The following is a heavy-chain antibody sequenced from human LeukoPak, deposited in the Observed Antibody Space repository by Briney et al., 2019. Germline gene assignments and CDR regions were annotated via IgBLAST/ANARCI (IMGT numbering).Heavy chain of an antibody. CDR3: ARALRTDILTTDY. J-gene: IGHJ4*02. CDR1: EYTFIDYF. CDR2: IDPNSGGT. V-gene: IGHV1-2*02. D-gene: IGHD3-9*01. Sequence: VASVKVSCKASEYTFIDYFIHWVRQAPGQGLEWLGWIDPNSGGTNSAQNFQGRVTMTRDTSISTAYVELSSLRSDDTAVYYCARALRTDILTTDYWGPGTLVTVSS.